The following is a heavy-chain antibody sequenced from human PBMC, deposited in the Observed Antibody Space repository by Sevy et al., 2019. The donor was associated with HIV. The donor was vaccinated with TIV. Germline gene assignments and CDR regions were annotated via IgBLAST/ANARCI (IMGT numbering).Heavy chain of an antibody. CDR3: ARLRWYVVVVPNSTPGSYFDS. D-gene: IGHD2-2*01. V-gene: IGHV4-59*08. CDR1: GDSINTYY. J-gene: IGHJ4*02. Sequence: SETLSLTCTVSGDSINTYYWSWIRQTPGKGLEWIAYVSHSETSNYNPSLKSRVTISLATPRRQVSLKVCSVTVADTSVYYCARLRWYVVVVPNSTPGSYFDSWGQGTLVTVSS. CDR2: VSHSETS.